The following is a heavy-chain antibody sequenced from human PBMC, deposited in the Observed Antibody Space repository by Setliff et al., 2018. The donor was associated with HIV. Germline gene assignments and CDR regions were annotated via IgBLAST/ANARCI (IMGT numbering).Heavy chain of an antibody. D-gene: IGHD4-4*01. CDR1: GVSVSSHY. CDR3: ARGGSMTTLHN. J-gene: IGHJ4*02. Sequence: SETLSLTCAVSGVSVSSHYWSWVRQPPGKGLEWIGFIYYRVNTNNSPSLKSRVSISVDTSKNKVSLKLSSVTAADTAFYYCARGGSMTTLHNWGQGTLVTVSS. CDR2: IYYRVNT. V-gene: IGHV4-59*02.